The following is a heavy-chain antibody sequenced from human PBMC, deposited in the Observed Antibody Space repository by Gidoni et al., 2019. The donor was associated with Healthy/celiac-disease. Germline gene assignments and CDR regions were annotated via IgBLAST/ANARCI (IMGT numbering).Heavy chain of an antibody. V-gene: IGHV3-23*01. J-gene: IGHJ4*02. D-gene: IGHD4-17*01. Sequence: EVQLLESGGGLVQPGGSLRLSCAASGFTFSSYAMSWVRQAPGKGLEWGSASSGSGGSTYYADYVKGRFTISRDNSKNTLYLQMNSLRAEDTAVYYCANGATVVTHFDYWGQGTLVTVSS. CDR1: GFTFSSYA. CDR2: SSGSGGST. CDR3: ANGATVVTHFDY.